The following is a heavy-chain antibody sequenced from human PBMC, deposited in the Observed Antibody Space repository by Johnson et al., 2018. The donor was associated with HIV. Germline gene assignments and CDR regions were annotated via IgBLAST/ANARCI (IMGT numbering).Heavy chain of an antibody. CDR2: IWYDGSNK. Sequence: QVQLVESGGGVVQPGRSLRLSCAASGFTFSNFGMHWVRQATGKGLEWVAVIWYDGSNKYYADSVKGRFTISRDNSKNTLYLQMNSLRAEDTAVVYCARDRGYLDAFDIWGQGTMVTVSS. J-gene: IGHJ3*02. D-gene: IGHD1-26*01. CDR3: ARDRGYLDAFDI. V-gene: IGHV3-33*01. CDR1: GFTFSNFG.